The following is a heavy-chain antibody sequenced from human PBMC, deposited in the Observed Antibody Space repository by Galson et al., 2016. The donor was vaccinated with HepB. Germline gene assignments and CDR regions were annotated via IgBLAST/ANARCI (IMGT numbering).Heavy chain of an antibody. Sequence: LEWVGRIKTIAEGGTTDYAAPVKGKFTISRDDSENTVYLQMNSLKTEDSAVYYCTTWRGATARKVVPRSDYWGQGTLVTVSS. J-gene: IGHJ4*02. D-gene: IGHD6-25*01. CDR3: TTWRGATARKVVPRSDY. V-gene: IGHV3-15*07. CDR2: IKTIAEGGTT.